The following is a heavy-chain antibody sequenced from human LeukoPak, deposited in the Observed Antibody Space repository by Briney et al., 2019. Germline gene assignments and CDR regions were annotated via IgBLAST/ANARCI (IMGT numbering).Heavy chain of an antibody. D-gene: IGHD3-16*01. CDR1: GGSISSYC. Sequence: PSETLSLTCTVSGGSISSYCWSWIRQPPGKGLEWIGYIYYSGSTNYNPSLKSRVTISVDTSKNQFSLKLSSVTAADTAVYYCAGSRFTFAYFDYWGQGTLVTVSS. CDR3: AGSRFTFAYFDY. J-gene: IGHJ4*02. V-gene: IGHV4-59*08. CDR2: IYYSGST.